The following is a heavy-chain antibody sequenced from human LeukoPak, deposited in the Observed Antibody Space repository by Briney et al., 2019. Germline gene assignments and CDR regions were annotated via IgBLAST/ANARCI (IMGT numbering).Heavy chain of an antibody. CDR2: IKSKTDGGTT. CDR3: TTDARLYGSGSYYKLDY. CDR1: GFTFSSYA. D-gene: IGHD3-10*01. V-gene: IGHV3-15*01. Sequence: PGGSLRLSCAASGFTFSSYAMSWVRQAPGKGLEWVGRIKSKTDGGTTDYAAPVKGRFTISRDDSKNTLYLQMNSLKTEDTAVYYCTTDARLYGSGSYYKLDYWGQGTLVTVSS. J-gene: IGHJ4*02.